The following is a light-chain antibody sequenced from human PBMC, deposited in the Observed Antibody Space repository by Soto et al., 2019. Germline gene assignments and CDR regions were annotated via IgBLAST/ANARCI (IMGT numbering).Light chain of an antibody. CDR3: QQSYGTPIT. V-gene: IGKV1-39*01. J-gene: IGKJ5*01. Sequence: DIKMTQSLSSLSASVGDRFTITCRASQSISRYLNWYQQKPGKAPNLLIYVASSLQSEVPSRFSGSGSGTDFNLTITSLQTEDFATYYCQQSYGTPITFGQGTRLEIK. CDR2: VAS. CDR1: QSISRY.